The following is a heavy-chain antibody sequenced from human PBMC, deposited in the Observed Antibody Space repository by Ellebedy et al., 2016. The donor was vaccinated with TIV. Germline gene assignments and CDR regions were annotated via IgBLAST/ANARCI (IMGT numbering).Heavy chain of an antibody. D-gene: IGHD2-8*02. CDR2: ITGGGSTT. CDR3: AKGRTTGSCCYYGMDV. CDR1: GFTFSDNYR. Sequence: GESLKISCAASGFTFSDNYRMNWVRQAPGQGLEWVSSITGGGSTTFYADSVKGRFTVSRDNSKSMLFLQAHSLSAADTAVYYCAKGRTTGSCCYYGMDVWGQGTPVTVSS. J-gene: IGHJ6*02. V-gene: IGHV3-23*01.